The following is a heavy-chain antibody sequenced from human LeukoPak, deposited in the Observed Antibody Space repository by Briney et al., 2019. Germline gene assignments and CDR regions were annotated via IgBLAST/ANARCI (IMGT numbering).Heavy chain of an antibody. CDR3: ARGLYDSSGPDPLDAFDI. CDR1: GGSISSYY. CDR2: INHSGST. Sequence: SETLSLTCTVSGGSISSYYWSWIRQPPGKGLEWIGEINHSGSTSYNPSLKSRVTISVDTSKNQFSLKLSSVTAADTAVYYCARGLYDSSGPDPLDAFDIWGQGTMVTVSS. J-gene: IGHJ3*02. D-gene: IGHD3-22*01. V-gene: IGHV4-34*01.